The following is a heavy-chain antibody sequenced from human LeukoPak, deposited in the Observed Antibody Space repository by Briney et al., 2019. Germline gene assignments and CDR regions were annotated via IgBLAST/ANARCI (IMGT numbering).Heavy chain of an antibody. CDR2: INHSGST. V-gene: IGHV4-34*01. CDR1: GGSFSGYY. D-gene: IGHD6-13*01. Sequence: SETLSLTCAVYGGSFSGYYWSWIRQPPGKGLEWIGEINHSGSTNYNPSLKSRVTISVDTSKNQFSLKLSSVTAADTAVYYCARGRYSSRWYSRHYFDYWGQGTLVTVSS. CDR3: ARGRYSSRWYSRHYFDY. J-gene: IGHJ4*02.